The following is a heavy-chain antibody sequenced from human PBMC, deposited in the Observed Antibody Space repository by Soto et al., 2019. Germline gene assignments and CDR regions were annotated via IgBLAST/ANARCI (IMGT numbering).Heavy chain of an antibody. CDR1: GGSISISSHY. CDR2: IFYSGNT. D-gene: IGHD3-22*01. CDR3: ARHWSYDGSGWAHFYFDY. J-gene: IGHJ4*02. V-gene: IGHV4-39*01. Sequence: QLQLQESGPGLVRPSETLSLTCTVSGGSISISSHYWGWVRQPPGKGLEWIGSIFYSGNTYDNPSLKSRVTISVDTSKNQFALRLSSVTAADTAVYYCARHWSYDGSGWAHFYFDYWGQGTLVTVSS.